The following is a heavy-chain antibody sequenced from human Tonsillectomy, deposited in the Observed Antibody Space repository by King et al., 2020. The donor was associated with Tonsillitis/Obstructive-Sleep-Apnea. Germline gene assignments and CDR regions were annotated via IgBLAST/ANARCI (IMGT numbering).Heavy chain of an antibody. Sequence: QLQESGPGLVKPSETLSLTCTVSGGSISSYYWSWIRQPPGKGLEWSGYIYYSGSTNYNPPLKSRVTISVDTSKNPFSLKLSSVTAADTAVYYCARTDGGDFDYWGQGTLVTVSS. CDR1: GGSISSYY. V-gene: IGHV4-59*01. J-gene: IGHJ4*02. CDR3: ARTDGGDFDY. CDR2: IYYSGST.